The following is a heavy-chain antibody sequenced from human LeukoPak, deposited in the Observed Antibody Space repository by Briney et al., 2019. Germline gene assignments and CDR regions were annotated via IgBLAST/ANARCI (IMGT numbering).Heavy chain of an antibody. V-gene: IGHV1-69*01. Sequence: SVKVSCKASEGTFSSYAISWVRQAPGQGLEWMGGIIPIFGTANYAQKFQGRVTITADESTSTAYMELSSLRSEDTAVYYCARAWDIVVVVAAPDEDYYYYYMDVWGKGTTVTVPS. D-gene: IGHD2-15*01. CDR1: EGTFSSYA. CDR3: ARAWDIVVVVAAPDEDYYYYYMDV. CDR2: IIPIFGTA. J-gene: IGHJ6*03.